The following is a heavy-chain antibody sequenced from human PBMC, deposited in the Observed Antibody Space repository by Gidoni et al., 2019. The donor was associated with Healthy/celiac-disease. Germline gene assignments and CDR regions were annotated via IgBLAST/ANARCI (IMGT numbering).Heavy chain of an antibody. D-gene: IGHD6-13*01. CDR3: TTDRWPGIAAAGMAFDY. V-gene: IGHV3-15*01. J-gene: IGHJ4*02. CDR2: IKSKTDGGTT. Sequence: EVQLVESGGGLVKPGGSLRLSCAASGFTFSNAWMSWVRQAPGKGLEWVGRIKSKTDGGTTDYAAPVKGRFTISRDDSKNTLYLQMNSLKTEDTAVYYCTTDRWPGIAAAGMAFDYWGQGTLVTVSS. CDR1: GFTFSNAW.